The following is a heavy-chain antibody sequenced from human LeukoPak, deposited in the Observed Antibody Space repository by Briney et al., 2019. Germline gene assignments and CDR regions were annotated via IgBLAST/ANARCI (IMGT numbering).Heavy chain of an antibody. CDR2: ISSSGSTI. CDR3: ARANYDYVWGSYRPYYFDY. D-gene: IGHD3-16*02. Sequence: GGSLRLSCAASGFTFSSYEMNWVRQAPGKGLEWVSYISSSGSTIYYADSVKGRFTISRDNAKNSLYLQMNSLRAEDTAVYYCARANYDYVWGSYRPYYFDYWGQGTLVTVSS. CDR1: GFTFSSYE. J-gene: IGHJ4*02. V-gene: IGHV3-48*03.